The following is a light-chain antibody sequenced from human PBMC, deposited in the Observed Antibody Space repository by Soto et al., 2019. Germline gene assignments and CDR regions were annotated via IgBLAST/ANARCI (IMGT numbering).Light chain of an antibody. Sequence: EVVLTQSPGTLSLSPGERATLSCRASQSVRSSYLAWYQQKPGQSPRLLIYGASRRATGIPDRFSGSASGTDCSLTISRLEPEDFAVYYCHQYGTPPNTFGQGTKLEI. J-gene: IGKJ2*01. CDR1: QSVRSSY. V-gene: IGKV3-20*01. CDR3: HQYGTPPNT. CDR2: GAS.